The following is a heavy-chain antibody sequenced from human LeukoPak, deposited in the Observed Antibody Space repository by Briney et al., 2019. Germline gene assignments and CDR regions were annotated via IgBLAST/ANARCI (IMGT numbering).Heavy chain of an antibody. CDR3: AREHRYSSGWHPAY. D-gene: IGHD6-19*01. V-gene: IGHV3-23*01. CDR2: ISGSGGST. J-gene: IGHJ4*02. CDR1: GFTFSSYA. Sequence: QTGGSLRLSCAASGFTFSSYAMSWVRQAPGKGLEWVSAISGSGGSTYYADSVKGRFTISRDNSKNTLYLQMNSLRAEDTAVYYCAREHRYSSGWHPAYWGQGTLVTVSS.